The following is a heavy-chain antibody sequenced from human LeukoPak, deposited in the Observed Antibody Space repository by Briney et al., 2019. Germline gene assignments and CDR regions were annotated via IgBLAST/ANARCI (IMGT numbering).Heavy chain of an antibody. D-gene: IGHD4-17*01. V-gene: IGHV1-8*01. CDR3: ARGGSVTTVTTRHYYYYGMDV. CDR2: MNPNSGNT. Sequence: ASVKVSCKASGYTFTSYDINWVRQATGQGLEWMGWMNPNSGNTGYAQKFQGRVTMTKNTSISTAYMEVSSLRSEDTAVYYCARGGSVTTVTTRHYYYYGMDVWGQGTTVTVSS. CDR1: GYTFTSYD. J-gene: IGHJ6*02.